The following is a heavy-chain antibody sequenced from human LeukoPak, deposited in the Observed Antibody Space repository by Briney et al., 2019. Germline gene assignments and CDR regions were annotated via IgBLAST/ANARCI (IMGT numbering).Heavy chain of an antibody. V-gene: IGHV3-74*01. CDR1: GFTFTSFW. CDR3: VGGYTTSGRAY. CDR2: INNDGSGT. D-gene: IGHD3-10*01. Sequence: GGSLRLSCAASGFTFTSFWMYWVRQGPGKGLVWVSRINNDGSGTAYADSVKGRFTISRDNAKNTLYLQMNSLRAEDTAVYYCVGGYTTSGRAYWGQGTLAIVSS. J-gene: IGHJ4*02.